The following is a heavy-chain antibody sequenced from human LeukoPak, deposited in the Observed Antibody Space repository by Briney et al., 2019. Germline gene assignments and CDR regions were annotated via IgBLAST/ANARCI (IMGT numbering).Heavy chain of an antibody. CDR1: GFTFGTYN. CDR2: IRDSGEA. Sequence: GGSLRLSCAASGFTFGTYNMTWVRQAPGKGLEWVGLIRDSGEAFYADFARGRFAISRDESENTLYLQMNSLRVEDTAVYFCARDRAANQDWVEFDPWGQGTPVIVSS. D-gene: IGHD3/OR15-3a*01. J-gene: IGHJ5*02. V-gene: IGHV3-66*03. CDR3: ARDRAANQDWVEFDP.